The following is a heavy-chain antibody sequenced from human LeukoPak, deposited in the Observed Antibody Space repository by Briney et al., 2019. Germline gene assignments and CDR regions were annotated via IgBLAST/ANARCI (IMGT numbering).Heavy chain of an antibody. CDR3: ATLYGDYVRSDY. V-gene: IGHV1-2*02. J-gene: IGHJ4*02. D-gene: IGHD4-17*01. CDR2: INPNTGGT. Sequence: ASVKVSFKASGYTFTEYYMHWVRQAPGQGLAWMGWINPNTGGTNYAQKFQGRVTLTRDTSISTAYMELSRLRYDDTAVYYCATLYGDYVRSDYWGQGTLVTVSS. CDR1: GYTFTEYY.